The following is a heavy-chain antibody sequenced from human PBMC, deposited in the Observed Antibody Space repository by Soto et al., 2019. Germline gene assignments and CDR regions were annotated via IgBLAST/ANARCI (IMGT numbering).Heavy chain of an antibody. Sequence: GASVKVSCKASGYTFTGYYMHWVRRAPGQGLEWMGWINPNSGGTNYAQKFQGWVTMTRDTSISTAYMELSRLRSDDTAVYYCARDGRYDILTGYYRLYYYYGMDVWGQGTTVTVSS. V-gene: IGHV1-2*04. CDR2: INPNSGGT. CDR3: ARDGRYDILTGYYRLYYYYGMDV. CDR1: GYTFTGYY. D-gene: IGHD3-9*01. J-gene: IGHJ6*02.